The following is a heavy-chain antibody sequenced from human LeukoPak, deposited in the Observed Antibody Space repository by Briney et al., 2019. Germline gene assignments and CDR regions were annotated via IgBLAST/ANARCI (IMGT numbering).Heavy chain of an antibody. CDR1: GFTFSSYA. J-gene: IGHJ4*02. V-gene: IGHV3-23*01. Sequence: PGGSLRLSCAASGFTFSSYAMSWVRQAPGKGLEWVSTISDSGSSTYYTDSVKGRFTFSRDNSKNTLHLQMNSLIAEDTAVYYCTKDHGFYSSGWHPLFDHWGQGTLVTVTP. D-gene: IGHD6-19*01. CDR3: TKDHGFYSSGWHPLFDH. CDR2: ISDSGSST.